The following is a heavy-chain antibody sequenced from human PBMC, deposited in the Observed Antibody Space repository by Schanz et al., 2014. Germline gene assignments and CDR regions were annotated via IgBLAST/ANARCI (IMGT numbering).Heavy chain of an antibody. Sequence: EVQLLESGGGLVQPGGSLRLSCAASGFTFSNYAMSWVRQAPGKGPEWVSAISESDDSTFYADSVKGRFTISRDNSKNTVYLQMNSLRAEDTALYFCATDYSGGGCHIWGQGTMVTVSS. D-gene: IGHD6-19*01. J-gene: IGHJ3*02. CDR1: GFTFSNYA. CDR2: ISESDDST. V-gene: IGHV3-23*01. CDR3: ATDYSGGGCHI.